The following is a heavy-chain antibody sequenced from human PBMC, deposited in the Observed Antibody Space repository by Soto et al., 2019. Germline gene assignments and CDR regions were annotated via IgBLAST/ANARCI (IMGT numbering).Heavy chain of an antibody. J-gene: IGHJ5*02. CDR2: IYYIGAY. D-gene: IGHD1-26*01. V-gene: IGHV4-59*02. CDR3: ARTPNTRDWLVP. Sequence: QVQLQQSGPGLVRPSETLSLSCSVSGASVSSYYWSWVRQPPGKGLEWIGYIYYIGAYNYNPSLKSRVTITVDTSKNQLSLRLTSVTAADTAVYYFARTPNTRDWLVPWVQGTLVTVSS. CDR1: GASVSSYY.